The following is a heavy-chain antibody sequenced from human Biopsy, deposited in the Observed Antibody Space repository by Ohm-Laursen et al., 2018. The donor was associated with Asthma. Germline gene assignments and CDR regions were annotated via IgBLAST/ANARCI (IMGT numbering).Heavy chain of an antibody. V-gene: IGHV4-31*03. J-gene: IGHJ4*02. CDR1: LASIDTGGSSGGYY. D-gene: IGHD4-17*01. Sequence: TLSLTCTVSLASIDTGGSSGGYYWSWIRQTPGKGLEWMGYIYHSGDTYYNPSPKSRLIISLDTSKNQFSLNLSSVTAADTAVYYCASDFPKDYVRYNFQFWGQGTLVTVSS. CDR2: IYHSGDT. CDR3: ASDFPKDYVRYNFQF.